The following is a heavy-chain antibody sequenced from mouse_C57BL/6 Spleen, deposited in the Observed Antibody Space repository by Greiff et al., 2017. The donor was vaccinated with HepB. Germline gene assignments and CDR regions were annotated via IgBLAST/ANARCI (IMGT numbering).Heavy chain of an antibody. J-gene: IGHJ4*01. Sequence: EVQLQQSGAELVRPGASVKLSCTASGFNIKDDYMHWVKQRPEQGLEWIGWIDPENGDTEYASKFQGKATITADTSSNTAYLPLSSLTSEDTAVYYCTTITTVVEGNAMDYWGQGTSVTVSS. CDR3: TTITTVVEGNAMDY. CDR1: GFNIKDDY. V-gene: IGHV14-4*01. D-gene: IGHD1-1*01. CDR2: IDPENGDT.